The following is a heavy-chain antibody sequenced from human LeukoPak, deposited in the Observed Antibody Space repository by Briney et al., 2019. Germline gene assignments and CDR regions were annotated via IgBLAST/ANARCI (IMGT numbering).Heavy chain of an antibody. CDR1: GFTFDDYA. J-gene: IGHJ4*02. Sequence: SLRLSCAASGFTFDDYAMHWVRQAPGKGLEWVSGISWNSGSIGYADSVKGRFTISRDNAKNSLYLQMNSLRAEDTALYYCAKEFPGGQWLGPTFDYWGQGTLVTVSS. V-gene: IGHV3-9*01. D-gene: IGHD6-19*01. CDR3: AKEFPGGQWLGPTFDY. CDR2: ISWNSGSI.